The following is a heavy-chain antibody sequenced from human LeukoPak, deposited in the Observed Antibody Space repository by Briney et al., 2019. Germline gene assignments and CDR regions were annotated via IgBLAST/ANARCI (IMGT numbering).Heavy chain of an antibody. CDR3: ARARYYYDSSGSHFDY. J-gene: IGHJ4*02. CDR1: GGSISSYY. D-gene: IGHD3-22*01. Sequence: SETLSLTCTVSGGSISSYYWSWIRQPAGKGLEWIGRIYTSGSTNYNPSPKSRVTMSVDTSKNQFSLKLSSVTAADTAVYYCARARYYYDSSGSHFDYWGQGTLVTVSS. CDR2: IYTSGST. V-gene: IGHV4-4*07.